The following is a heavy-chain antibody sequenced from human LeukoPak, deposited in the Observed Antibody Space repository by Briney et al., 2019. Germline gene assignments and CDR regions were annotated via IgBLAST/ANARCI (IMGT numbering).Heavy chain of an antibody. CDR2: ISHSGIT. Sequence: PSETLSLTCAVYGESLSGYNWNWIRQPPAKGLEWIAEISHSGITNYNPSLKSRVTISVDTSKNQFSLKLSSVTAADTAVYYCARDMYIAAANLYAFDIWGQGTMVTVSS. CDR1: GESLSGYN. J-gene: IGHJ3*02. D-gene: IGHD6-13*01. V-gene: IGHV4-34*01. CDR3: ARDMYIAAANLYAFDI.